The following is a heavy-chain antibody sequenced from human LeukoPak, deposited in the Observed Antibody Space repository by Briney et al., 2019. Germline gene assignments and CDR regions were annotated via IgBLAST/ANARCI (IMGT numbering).Heavy chain of an antibody. D-gene: IGHD6-13*01. CDR2: IFYSGST. V-gene: IGHV4-39*01. CDR3: AKQQLVRCFDY. J-gene: IGHJ4*02. CDR1: SGFIISSDYY. Sequence: SETLSLTCAVSSGFIISSDYYWGWIRQPPGKGLEWIGSIFYSGSTYYNPSLKSRVTISVDTSKTQFSLKLSSVTAADTAVYYCAKQQLVRCFDYWGQGTLVTVSS.